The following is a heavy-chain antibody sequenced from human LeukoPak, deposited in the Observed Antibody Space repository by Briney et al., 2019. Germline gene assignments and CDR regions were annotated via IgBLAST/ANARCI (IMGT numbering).Heavy chain of an antibody. J-gene: IGHJ4*02. V-gene: IGHV3-48*03. CDR1: GFTFSSYD. CDR2: ISYSGSSI. Sequence: QPGGSLRLSCAASGFTFSSYDMVWVRQAPGKGLEWVSYISYSGSSISYADSVRGRFTISRDNSKNTVDLQMNSLRAEDTAVYYCARDVIYASEIYSYGDSWGQGTLVTVSS. CDR3: ARDVIYASEIYSYGDS. D-gene: IGHD3-16*01.